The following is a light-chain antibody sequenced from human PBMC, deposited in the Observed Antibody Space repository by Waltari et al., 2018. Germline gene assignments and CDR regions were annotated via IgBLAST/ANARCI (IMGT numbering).Light chain of an antibody. CDR2: LGS. J-gene: IGKJ1*01. CDR1: QSLLHRNGNNS. CDR3: MQSLQTLWT. V-gene: IGKV2-28*01. Sequence: DIVVTRSPLSLPVTPGEPASISCRSSQSLLHRNGNNSLEWYLQKPGQSPQLLIYLGSNRASGVPDRFSGSGSGADFTLRISGVAADDVGVYYCMQSLQTLWTFGPGTKVEIK.